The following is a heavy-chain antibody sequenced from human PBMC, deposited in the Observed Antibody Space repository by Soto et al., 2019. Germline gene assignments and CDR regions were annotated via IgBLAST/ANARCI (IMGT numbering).Heavy chain of an antibody. J-gene: IGHJ5*02. CDR2: IYYSGST. CDR3: ARSSIAARPLNLFDP. V-gene: IGHV4-59*01. D-gene: IGHD6-6*01. CDR1: GGSISSYY. Sequence: PSETLSLTCTVSGGSISSYYWSWIRQPPGKGLEWIGYIYYSGSTNYNPSLKSRVTISVDTSKNQFSLKLSSVTAADTAVYYCARSSIAARPLNLFDPCGQGTLVTVSS.